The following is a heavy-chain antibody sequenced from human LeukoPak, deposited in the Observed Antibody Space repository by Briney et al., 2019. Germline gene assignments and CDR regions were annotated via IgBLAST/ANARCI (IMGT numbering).Heavy chain of an antibody. CDR1: GDSIKSGNF. CDR3: ARFSSLYWYLDI. CDR2: LYHSGSA. D-gene: IGHD2-2*01. J-gene: IGHJ2*01. V-gene: IGHV4-38-2*02. Sequence: SETLSLTCTVSGDSIKSGNFWGWIRQPPGKGLECIGSLYHSGSAYYNPCLQSRVTMSVDTSKNQLSLRLGSVTAADTAMYYCARFSSLYWYLDIWGRGTLVSVSS.